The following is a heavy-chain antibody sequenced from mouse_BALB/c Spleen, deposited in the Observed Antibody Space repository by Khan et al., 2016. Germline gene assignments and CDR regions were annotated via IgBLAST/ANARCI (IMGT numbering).Heavy chain of an antibody. CDR2: INPYNAGT. CDR1: GYTFTSYI. Sequence: VQLQQSGPELVKPGASVKMSCKASGYTFTSYIIHWVKQKPGQGLEWIGYINPYNAGTKYSEKFKDKATLTSDRSSSIAYMELSSLTSEDSAVYYCARDYYGYDFDYWDQGTTLTVSS. J-gene: IGHJ2*01. CDR3: ARDYYGYDFDY. D-gene: IGHD2-2*01. V-gene: IGHV1S136*01.